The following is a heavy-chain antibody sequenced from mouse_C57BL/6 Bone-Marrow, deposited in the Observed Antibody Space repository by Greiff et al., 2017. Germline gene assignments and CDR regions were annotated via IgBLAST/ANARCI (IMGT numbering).Heavy chain of an antibody. Sequence: QVQLQQSGAELVRPGTSVKVSCQASGYAFPNYLIEWVKQRPGQGLEWIGVINPGSGGTNYNEKFKGKATLTADKSSSTAYMQLSSLTSEDSAVYFCARAKNWDSWFAYWGQGTLVTVSA. CDR3: ARAKNWDSWFAY. J-gene: IGHJ3*01. D-gene: IGHD4-1*01. CDR2: INPGSGGT. V-gene: IGHV1-54*01. CDR1: GYAFPNYL.